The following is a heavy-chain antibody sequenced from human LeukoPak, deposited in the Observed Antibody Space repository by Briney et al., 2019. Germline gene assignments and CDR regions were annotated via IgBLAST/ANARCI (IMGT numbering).Heavy chain of an antibody. D-gene: IGHD1-26*01. J-gene: IGHJ4*02. Sequence: ASVKASCKASGYTFTGYYMHWVRQAPGQGLEWMGWINPNSGGTNYAQKFQGRVTMTRDTSISTAYMELSRLRSDDTAVYYCAMISREWELPEIEDWGQGTLVTVSS. CDR2: INPNSGGT. CDR1: GYTFTGYY. CDR3: AMISREWELPEIED. V-gene: IGHV1-2*02.